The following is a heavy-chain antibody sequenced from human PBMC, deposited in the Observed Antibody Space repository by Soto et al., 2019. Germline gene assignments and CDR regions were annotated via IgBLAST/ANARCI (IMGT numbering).Heavy chain of an antibody. CDR3: GRGKVICSGCSCFWYNWFDP. J-gene: IGHJ5*02. D-gene: IGHD2-15*01. V-gene: IGHV4-34*01. Sequence: PSETLSLTCAVYGGSFSGYYWSWIRQPPGKGLEWIGEINHSGSTNCNPSLKSRVTISVDTSKNQFSLKLSSVTAADTAVYYCGRGKVICSGCSCFWYNWFDPWGQGTLVTVSS. CDR1: GGSFSGYY. CDR2: INHSGST.